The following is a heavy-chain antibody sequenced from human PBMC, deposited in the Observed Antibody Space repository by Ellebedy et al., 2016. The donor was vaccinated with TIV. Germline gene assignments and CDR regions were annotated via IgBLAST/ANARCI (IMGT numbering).Heavy chain of an antibody. CDR3: ARLGRGNWFDP. D-gene: IGHD3-10*01. CDR2: IYYSGST. CDR1: GGSISSSSYY. Sequence: SETLSLXCTVSGGSISSSSYYWGWIRQPPGKGLEWIGSIYYSGSTYYNPSLKSRVTISVDTSKNQFSLKLSSVTAADTAVYYCARLGRGNWFDPWGQGTLVTVSS. V-gene: IGHV4-39*01. J-gene: IGHJ5*02.